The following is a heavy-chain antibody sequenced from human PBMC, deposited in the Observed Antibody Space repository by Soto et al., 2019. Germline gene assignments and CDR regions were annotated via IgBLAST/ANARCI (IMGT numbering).Heavy chain of an antibody. J-gene: IGHJ4*02. CDR3: VRFTRASVEDY. CDR2: IKQDGSEK. Sequence: EVRLVESGGGLVQPGGSLRLSCAASGFSFSSYWMSWFRQAPGKGLEWVANIKQDGSEKYYVDSVKGRFTISRENAKNSLYLQMNSLRAEDTAVFYCVRFTRASVEDYWGQGTLVTVSS. D-gene: IGHD6-19*01. CDR1: GFSFSSYW. V-gene: IGHV3-7*01.